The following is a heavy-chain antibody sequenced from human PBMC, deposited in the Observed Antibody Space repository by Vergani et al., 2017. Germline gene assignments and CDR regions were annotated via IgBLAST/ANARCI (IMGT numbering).Heavy chain of an antibody. CDR3: ARDYYGSGSPDFYYYYGMDV. CDR2: ISSSSSYI. CDR1: GFTFSSYS. J-gene: IGHJ6*02. Sequence: EVQLVESGGGLVKPGGSLRLSCAASGFTFSSYSMNWVRQAPGKGLEWVSSISSSSSYIYYAGSVKGRFTISRDNAKNSLYLQMNSLRAEDTAVYYCARDYYGSGSPDFYYYYGMDVWGQVTTVTVSS. D-gene: IGHD3-10*01. V-gene: IGHV3-21*01.